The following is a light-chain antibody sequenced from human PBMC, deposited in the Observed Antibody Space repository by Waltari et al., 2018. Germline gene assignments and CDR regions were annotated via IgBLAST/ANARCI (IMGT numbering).Light chain of an antibody. CDR2: EGN. J-gene: IGLJ3*02. Sequence: SYNQQQPRKPLQLMNYEGNKRPSGVSNCFSGSKSGNTASLTISGLQAEDEADYYCCSYAGSSWVFGGGTKLTVL. V-gene: IGLV2-23*01. CDR3: CSYAGSSWV.